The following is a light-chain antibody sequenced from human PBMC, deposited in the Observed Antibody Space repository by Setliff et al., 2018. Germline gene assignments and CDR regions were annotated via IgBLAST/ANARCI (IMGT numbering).Light chain of an antibody. CDR1: SSDVGGYHY. CDR2: EVT. V-gene: IGLV2-14*01. Sequence: SVLTQPAAESGSPGQSITISCTGTSSDVGGYHYVSWYQQYPGKAPKLMIYEVTKRPSGVSDRFSGSKSGNTASLTISGLQAEDEADYYCLSYTSKTTHALFGGGTKVTVL. CDR3: LSYTSKTTHAL. J-gene: IGLJ2*01.